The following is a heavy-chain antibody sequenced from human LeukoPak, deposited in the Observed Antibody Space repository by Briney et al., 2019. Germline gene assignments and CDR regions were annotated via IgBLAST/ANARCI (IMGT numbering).Heavy chain of an antibody. Sequence: PSGTLSLTCAVSGGSISSSNWWSWVRQPPGKGLEWIGEIYHSGSTNYNPSLKSRVTISVDKSKNQFSLKLSSVTAADTAVYYCVRGDDSSSSPLVDYWGQGTLVTVSS. CDR1: GGSISSSNW. CDR3: VRGDDSSSSPLVDY. J-gene: IGHJ4*02. D-gene: IGHD6-13*01. V-gene: IGHV4-4*02. CDR2: IYHSGST.